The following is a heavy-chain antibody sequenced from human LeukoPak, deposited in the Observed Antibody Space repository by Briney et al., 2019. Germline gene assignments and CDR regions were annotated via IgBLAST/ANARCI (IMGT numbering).Heavy chain of an antibody. CDR2: MNPNSGNT. CDR1: GYTFTSYD. D-gene: IGHD1-7*01. Sequence: GASVKVSCKASGYTFTSYDTNWVRQATGQGLEWMGWMNPNSGNTGYAQKFQGRVTITRNTSISTAYMELSSLRSEDTAVYYCARGRRQNWNSKTWWFDPWGQGTLVTVSS. J-gene: IGHJ5*02. V-gene: IGHV1-8*03. CDR3: ARGRRQNWNSKTWWFDP.